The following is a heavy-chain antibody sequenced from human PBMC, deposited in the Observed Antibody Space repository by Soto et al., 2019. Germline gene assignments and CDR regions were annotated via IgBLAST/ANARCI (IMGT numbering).Heavy chain of an antibody. D-gene: IGHD3-3*01. Sequence: PSETLSLTCTVSGGSISSYYWSWIRQPPGKGLEWIGYIYYSGSTNYNPSLKSRVTISVDTSKNQFSLKLSSVTAADTAVYYCARLMGFYDFWSGYQYYYFKDVWGKGTTVTVSS. V-gene: IGHV4-59*08. J-gene: IGHJ6*03. CDR1: GGSISSYY. CDR3: ARLMGFYDFWSGYQYYYFKDV. CDR2: IYYSGST.